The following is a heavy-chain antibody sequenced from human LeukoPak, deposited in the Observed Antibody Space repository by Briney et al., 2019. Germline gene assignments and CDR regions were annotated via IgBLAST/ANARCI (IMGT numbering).Heavy chain of an antibody. CDR2: IYSGGST. Sequence: GGSLRLSCTVSGFTVSSNYMSWVRQAPGKGLEWVSVIYSGGSTYYADSVKGRFTISRDNSKNTLYLQMNSLRAEDTAVYYCARAAITMVRGVNLDYYYYYYMDVWGKGTTVTISS. V-gene: IGHV3-53*01. D-gene: IGHD3-10*01. CDR3: ARAAITMVRGVNLDYYYYYYMDV. CDR1: GFTVSSNY. J-gene: IGHJ6*03.